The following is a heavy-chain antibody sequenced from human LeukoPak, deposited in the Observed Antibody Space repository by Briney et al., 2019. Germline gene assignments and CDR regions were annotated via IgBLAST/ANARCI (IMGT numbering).Heavy chain of an antibody. Sequence: ASVKVSCKASGYTFTSYYMHWVRQAPGQGLEWMGIINPSGGSTSYAQKFQGRVTMTRDTSTSTVYMEPSSLRSEDTAVYYCARVPHIAAAGDYWGQGTLVTVSS. V-gene: IGHV1-46*01. CDR2: INPSGGST. J-gene: IGHJ4*02. CDR3: ARVPHIAAAGDY. CDR1: GYTFTSYY. D-gene: IGHD6-13*01.